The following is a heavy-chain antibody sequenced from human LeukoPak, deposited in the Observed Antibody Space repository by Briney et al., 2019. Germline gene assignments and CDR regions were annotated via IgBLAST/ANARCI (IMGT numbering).Heavy chain of an antibody. J-gene: IGHJ4*02. CDR1: EYTFTAYY. D-gene: IGHD3-22*01. Sequence: ASVKVSCKASEYTFTAYYVHWVRQAPGQGLEWMGWINPNSGDTNFAQNFQGRVTMTRDTSISTAYMELRSLRSDDTAVYYCARRRDLSSGCYMYWGQGTPVTVSS. CDR3: ARRRDLSSGCYMY. CDR2: INPNSGDT. V-gene: IGHV1-2*02.